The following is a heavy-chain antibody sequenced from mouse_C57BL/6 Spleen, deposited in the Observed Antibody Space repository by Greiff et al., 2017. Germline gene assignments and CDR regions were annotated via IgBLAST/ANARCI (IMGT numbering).Heavy chain of an antibody. CDR1: GYTFTDYE. CDR3: TREEDDYDGGPFAY. Sequence: VQLQQSGAELVRPGASVTLSCKASGYTFTDYEMHWVKQTPVHGLEWIGAIDPETGGTAYNQKFKGKAILTADKSSSTAYMELRSLTSEDSAVYYCTREEDDYDGGPFAYWGQGTLVTVSA. J-gene: IGHJ3*01. CDR2: IDPETGGT. D-gene: IGHD2-4*01. V-gene: IGHV1-15*01.